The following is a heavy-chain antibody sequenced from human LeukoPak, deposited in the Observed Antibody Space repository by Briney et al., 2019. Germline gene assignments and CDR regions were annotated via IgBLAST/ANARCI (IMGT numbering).Heavy chain of an antibody. J-gene: IGHJ4*02. D-gene: IGHD2-2*01. CDR1: GFAFDDYA. V-gene: IGHV3-9*03. CDR3: TKSGCSSTACYYNK. CDR2: ISWNSGSI. Sequence: GRSLRLSCAASGFAFDDYAMHWVRHAPGKGLEWVSGISWNSGSIGYADSVKGRFTISRDNDKNSLYLQMNSLRAEDMAFYYCTKSGCSSTACYYNKWGQGSLVTVSS.